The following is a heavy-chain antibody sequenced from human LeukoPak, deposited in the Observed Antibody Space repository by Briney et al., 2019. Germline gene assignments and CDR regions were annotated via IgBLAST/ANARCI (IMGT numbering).Heavy chain of an antibody. D-gene: IGHD3-10*01. CDR1: GFTFSSYA. CDR2: ISDSGGST. Sequence: GGSLRLSCAASGFTFSSYAMSWVRQAPGKGLEWVSAISDSGGSTYYADSVKGRFTISRDNSKNTLYLQMNSLRAEDTAVYYCAKLARRYYYGSGRDGMDVWGKGTTVTVSS. J-gene: IGHJ6*04. CDR3: AKLARRYYYGSGRDGMDV. V-gene: IGHV3-23*01.